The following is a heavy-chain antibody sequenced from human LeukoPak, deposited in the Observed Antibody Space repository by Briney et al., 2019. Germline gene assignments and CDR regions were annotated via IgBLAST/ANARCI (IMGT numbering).Heavy chain of an antibody. V-gene: IGHV4-59*01. Sequence: PSETLSLTCTVSGGSISSYYWSWIRQPPGKGLEWIGYIYYSGSTNYNPSLKSRVTISVDTSKNQFSLKLSSVTAADTAVYYCARSSGYAEPDYFDYWGQGTLVTVSS. CDR1: GGSISSYY. D-gene: IGHD5-12*01. J-gene: IGHJ4*02. CDR2: IYYSGST. CDR3: ARSSGYAEPDYFDY.